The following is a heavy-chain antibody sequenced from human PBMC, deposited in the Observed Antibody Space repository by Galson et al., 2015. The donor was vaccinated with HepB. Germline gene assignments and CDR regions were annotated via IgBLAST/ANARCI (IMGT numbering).Heavy chain of an antibody. D-gene: IGHD4-17*01. V-gene: IGHV3-11*06. Sequence: SLRLSRAAPGFTFSDYYMSWIRQAPGKGLEWLSYISHSTLYTTYEDSVKGRSTISRDNARNSLYLQLHSLRAEDTAVYYCARVADVDYGDHSHVDYWGQGTLVTVSS. J-gene: IGHJ4*02. CDR1: GFTFSDYY. CDR3: ARVADVDYGDHSHVDY. CDR2: ISHSTLYT.